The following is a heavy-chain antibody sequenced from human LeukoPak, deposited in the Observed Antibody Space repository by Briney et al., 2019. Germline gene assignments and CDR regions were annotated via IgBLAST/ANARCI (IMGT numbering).Heavy chain of an antibody. D-gene: IGHD5-12*01. CDR2: IIPILGIA. CDR3: ARGGGHSGYEPDVFDI. Sequence: ASVKVSCKASGGTFSSYAISWVRQAPGQGLEWMGRIIPILGIANYAQKFQGRATITADKSTSTAYMELSSLRSEDTAVYYCARGGGHSGYEPDVFDIWGQGTMVTVSS. J-gene: IGHJ3*02. CDR1: GGTFSSYA. V-gene: IGHV1-69*04.